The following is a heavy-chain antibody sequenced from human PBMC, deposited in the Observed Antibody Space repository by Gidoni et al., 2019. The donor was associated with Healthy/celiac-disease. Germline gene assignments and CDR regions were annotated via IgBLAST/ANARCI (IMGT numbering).Heavy chain of an antibody. D-gene: IGHD3-10*01. CDR1: GFTFSYYC. CDR2: ISSSGITI. V-gene: IGHV3-11*01. J-gene: IGHJ4*02. CDR3: ASLYGSGSYDPYDY. Sequence: QVQLVESGGGLVKPGGSLRLSCAASGFTFSYYCMSWIRQAPGKGLEWVSYISSSGITIYYADSVQGRFTISRDNAKNSLYLQMNSLRAEDTAVYYCASLYGSGSYDPYDYWGQGTLVTVSS.